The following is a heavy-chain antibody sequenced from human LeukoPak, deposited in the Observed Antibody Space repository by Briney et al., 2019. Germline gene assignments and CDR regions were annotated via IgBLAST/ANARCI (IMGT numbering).Heavy chain of an antibody. CDR1: GFTFSSYG. J-gene: IGHJ4*02. V-gene: IGHV3-7*01. Sequence: GGSLRLSCAASGFTFSSYGMHWVRQAPGKGLEWVANIKQDGSEKYYVDSVKGRFTISRDNAKNSLYLQMNSLRAEDTAVYYCARAYYDFWSGYPHYFDYWGQGTLVTVSS. CDR2: IKQDGSEK. CDR3: ARAYYDFWSGYPHYFDY. D-gene: IGHD3-3*01.